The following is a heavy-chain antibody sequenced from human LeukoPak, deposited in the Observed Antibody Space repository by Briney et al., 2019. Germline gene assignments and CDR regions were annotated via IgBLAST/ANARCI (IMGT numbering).Heavy chain of an antibody. J-gene: IGHJ4*02. CDR3: ARVEYYDILTGYYSKPSFDY. Sequence: GASVKVSCKASGYTFTSYGISWVRQAPGQGLEWMGWISAYNGNTNYAQKLQGRVTMTTDTSTSTAYMELRSLRSDDTAVYYCARVEYYDILTGYYSKPSFDYWGQGTQVTVSS. D-gene: IGHD3-9*01. CDR1: GYTFTSYG. CDR2: ISAYNGNT. V-gene: IGHV1-18*01.